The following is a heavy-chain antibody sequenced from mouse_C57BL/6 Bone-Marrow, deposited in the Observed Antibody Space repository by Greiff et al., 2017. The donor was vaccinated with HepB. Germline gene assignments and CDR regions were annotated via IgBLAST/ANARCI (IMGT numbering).Heavy chain of an antibody. Sequence: EVQRVESEGGLVQPGSSMKLSCTASGFTFSDYYMAWVRQVPEKGLEWVANINYDGSSTYYLDSLKSRFIISRDNAKNILYLQMSSLKSEDTATYYCARATTVVAPDWYFDVWGTGTTVTVSS. CDR2: INYDGSST. J-gene: IGHJ1*03. D-gene: IGHD1-1*01. CDR1: GFTFSDYY. CDR3: ARATTVVAPDWYFDV. V-gene: IGHV5-16*01.